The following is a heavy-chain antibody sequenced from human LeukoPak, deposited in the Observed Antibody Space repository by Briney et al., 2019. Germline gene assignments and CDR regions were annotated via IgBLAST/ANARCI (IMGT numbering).Heavy chain of an antibody. CDR1: GGSFSGYY. Sequence: SETLSLTCAVYGGSFSGYYWSWVRQPPGKGLEWIGEINHSGSTNYNPSLKSRVTISVDTSKNQFSLKLNSVTAADTAVYYCARDYVLYDAFDIWGQGTMVTVSS. V-gene: IGHV4-34*01. D-gene: IGHD2-8*01. CDR3: ARDYVLYDAFDI. CDR2: INHSGST. J-gene: IGHJ3*02.